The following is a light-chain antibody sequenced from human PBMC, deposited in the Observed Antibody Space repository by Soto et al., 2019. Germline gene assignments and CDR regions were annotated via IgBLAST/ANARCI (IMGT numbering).Light chain of an antibody. CDR1: QSVSSY. V-gene: IGKV3-15*01. CDR3: QQYDDWPET. CDR2: DAS. J-gene: IGKJ1*01. Sequence: EEVMTQSPATLSVSPGERATLSCRASQSVSSYLAWYQQKPGQAPRLLIYDASTRATGVPARFSGSGSGTEFTLTISSLQSEDLAVYYSQQYDDWPETFGQGTKV.